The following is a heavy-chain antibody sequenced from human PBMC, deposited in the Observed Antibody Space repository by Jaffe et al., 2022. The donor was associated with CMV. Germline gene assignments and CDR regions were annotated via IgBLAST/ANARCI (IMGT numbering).Heavy chain of an antibody. CDR2: INHSGST. CDR3: ARLQLWLPPYYYYYGMDV. V-gene: IGHV4-34*01. J-gene: IGHJ6*02. D-gene: IGHD5-18*01. Sequence: QVQLQQWGAGLLKPSETLSLTCAVYGGSFSGYYWSWIRQPPGKGLEWIGEINHSGSTNYNPSLKSRVTISVDTSKNQFSLKLSSVTAADTAVYYCARLQLWLPPYYYYYGMDVWGQGTTVTVSS. CDR1: GGSFSGYY.